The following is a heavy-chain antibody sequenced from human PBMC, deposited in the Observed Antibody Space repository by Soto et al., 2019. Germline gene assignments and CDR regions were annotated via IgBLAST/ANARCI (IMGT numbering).Heavy chain of an antibody. Sequence: QVPLVQSGAEVKEPGSSVKVSCKASGGTFSSYAITWVRQAPGQGLEWMGGIIPIYGTSTYVEKFQGRVTITADKSTSTAYMELSSLRSEDTAVYYCARDPRAYCGGDCYYNWFDPWGQGTLVTVSS. J-gene: IGHJ5*02. CDR1: GGTFSSYA. CDR3: ARDPRAYCGGDCYYNWFDP. CDR2: IIPIYGTS. D-gene: IGHD2-21*02. V-gene: IGHV1-69*14.